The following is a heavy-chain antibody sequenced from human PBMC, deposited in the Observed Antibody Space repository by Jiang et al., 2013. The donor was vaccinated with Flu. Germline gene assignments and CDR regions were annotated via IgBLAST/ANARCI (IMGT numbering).Heavy chain of an antibody. D-gene: IGHD1-26*01. CDR2: ISSNGGST. J-gene: IGHJ4*02. V-gene: IGHV3-64D*06. CDR3: VKVGIVGANWYYFDY. Sequence: VQLLESGGGLVQPGGSLRLSCSASGFTFSSYAMHWVRQAPGKGLEYVSVISSNGGSTYYADSVKGRLTISRDNSKNTLYLQMSSLRAEDTAVYYCVKVGIVGANWYYFDYWGQGALVTVSS. CDR1: GFTFSSYA.